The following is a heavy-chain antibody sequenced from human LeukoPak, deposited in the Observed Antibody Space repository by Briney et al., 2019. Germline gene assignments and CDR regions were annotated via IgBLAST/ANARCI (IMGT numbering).Heavy chain of an antibody. V-gene: IGHV1-18*01. CDR3: ARTPDPDIVVVVAAKVFDY. Sequence: ASVEVSCKASGYTFTSYGISWVRQAPGQGLEWMGWISAYNGNTNYAQKLQGRVTMTTDTSTSTAYMELRSLRSDDTAVYYCARTPDPDIVVVVAAKVFDYWGQGTLVTVSS. J-gene: IGHJ4*02. D-gene: IGHD2-15*01. CDR1: GYTFTSYG. CDR2: ISAYNGNT.